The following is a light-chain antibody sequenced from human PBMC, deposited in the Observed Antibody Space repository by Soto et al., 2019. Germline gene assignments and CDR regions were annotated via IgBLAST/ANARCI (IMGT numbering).Light chain of an antibody. V-gene: IGKV3-20*01. CDR2: GAS. CDR3: QHYGSSPRV. J-gene: IGKJ4*01. Sequence: EIVLTQSPGTLSLSPGERATLSCRASQSISRNYLGWYQQNPGQAPRLLTYGASNRATGVPDRFSGSASGTDFTFTISRLEPEDFAVYYCQHYGSSPRVFGGGTKVDIK. CDR1: QSISRNY.